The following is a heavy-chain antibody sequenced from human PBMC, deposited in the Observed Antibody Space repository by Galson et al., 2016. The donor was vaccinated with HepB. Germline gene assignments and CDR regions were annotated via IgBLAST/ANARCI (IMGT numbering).Heavy chain of an antibody. CDR2: IYSGGET. J-gene: IGHJ4*02. CDR3: ARGSGSNPNWA. Sequence: SLRLSCAASGFSVSRNYLTWVRQAPGKGLEWVSLIYSGGETYYADSVKGRFTISRDESKNTMFLQMNSLRGEDTAVYYCARGSGSNPNWAGGQGTLVTVSS. V-gene: IGHV3-66*02. CDR1: GFSVSRNY. D-gene: IGHD1-26*01.